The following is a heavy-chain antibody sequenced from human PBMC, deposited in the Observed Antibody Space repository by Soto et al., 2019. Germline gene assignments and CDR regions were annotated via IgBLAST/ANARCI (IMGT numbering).Heavy chain of an antibody. V-gene: IGHV4-31*03. CDR1: GGSISSGGYY. Sequence: SETLSLTCTVSGGSISSGGYYWSWIRQHPGKGLEWIGYIYYSGSTYYNTSLKSRVTISVDTSKNQFSLKLSSVTAADTAVYYCARESSLWFGELFYVFDYWGQGTLVTVSS. D-gene: IGHD3-10*01. CDR3: ARESSLWFGELFYVFDY. J-gene: IGHJ4*02. CDR2: IYYSGST.